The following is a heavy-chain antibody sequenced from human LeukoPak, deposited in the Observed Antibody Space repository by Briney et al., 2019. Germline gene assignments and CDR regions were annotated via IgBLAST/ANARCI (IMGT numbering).Heavy chain of an antibody. CDR2: TKNKDQRHIT. V-gene: IGHV3-72*01. J-gene: IGHJ4*02. CDR1: GFSFSDHY. D-gene: IGHD6-6*01. Sequence: PGGSLRLSCAASGFSFSDHYMDWVRQAPGKGLEWIGRTKNKDQRHITDYAASVQGTFFSSSDDSKKSLYLQINSLQTDATGIYYCARDTAAALDFWGQGILVTVSS. CDR3: ARDTAAALDF.